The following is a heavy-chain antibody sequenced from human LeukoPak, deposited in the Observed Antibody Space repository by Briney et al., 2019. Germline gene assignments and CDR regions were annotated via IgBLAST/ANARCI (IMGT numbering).Heavy chain of an antibody. J-gene: IGHJ5*02. Sequence: SETLSLTCTVSGGSISSYYWSWIRQPPGKGLEWIGYIYYSGSTNYNPSLKSRVTISVDTSKNQFSLKLSSVTAADTAVYYCARLYSYHSSGWEDNWFDPWGQGTLVTVSS. V-gene: IGHV4-59*08. CDR1: GGSISSYY. CDR2: IYYSGST. CDR3: ARLYSYHSSGWEDNWFDP. D-gene: IGHD6-19*01.